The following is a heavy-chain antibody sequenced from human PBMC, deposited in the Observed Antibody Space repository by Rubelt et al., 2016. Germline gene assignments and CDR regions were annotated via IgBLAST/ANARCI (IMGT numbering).Heavy chain of an antibody. CDR2: IFYTGAT. V-gene: IGHV4-59*08. Sequence: QVQLQESGPGLVKTSETLSLNCTVSEGSVDGYYWSWIRQSPGKDLEWLGNIFYTGATKYSPSLSSRLIISVNRARNQFSLNLTSGTAADTAVYYCARRGPSYDWFDPWGPGALVTVSS. D-gene: IGHD3-10*01. CDR1: EGSVDGYY. J-gene: IGHJ5*02. CDR3: ARRGPSYDWFDP.